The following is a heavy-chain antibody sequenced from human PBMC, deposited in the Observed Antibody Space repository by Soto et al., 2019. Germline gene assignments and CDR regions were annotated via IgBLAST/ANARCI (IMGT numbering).Heavy chain of an antibody. CDR2: ISDSGDSA. V-gene: IGHV3-23*01. Sequence: VGSLRLSCASSGFTFSIYGMSCVRQFPGKGLEWVSTISDSGDSAYYADSVKGRFTISRDNSKNTLYLQMNSLRAEDTAVYYCARPYGGKLRDAPDLWGHGKMVTV. J-gene: IGHJ3*01. CDR3: ARPYGGKLRDAPDL. D-gene: IGHD2-15*01. CDR1: GFTFSIYG.